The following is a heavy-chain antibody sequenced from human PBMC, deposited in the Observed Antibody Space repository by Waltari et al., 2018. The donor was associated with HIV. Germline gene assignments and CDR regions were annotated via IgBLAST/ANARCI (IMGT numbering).Heavy chain of an antibody. CDR2: INPNRGGT. CDR1: GYTFTGYY. D-gene: IGHD2-2*01. J-gene: IGHJ6*02. V-gene: IGHV1-2*02. CDR3: ARDYRYCSSTSCYRPDYGMDV. Sequence: QVQLVQSGAEVKKPGASVKVSCKASGYTFTGYYMHWVRQAPGQGLEWMGWINPNRGGTNYAQKVQGRVTMTRDTSISTAYMELSRLRSDDTAVYYCARDYRYCSSTSCYRPDYGMDVWGQGTTVTVSS.